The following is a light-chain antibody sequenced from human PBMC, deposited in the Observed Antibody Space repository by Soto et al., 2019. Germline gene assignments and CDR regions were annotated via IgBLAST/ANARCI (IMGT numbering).Light chain of an antibody. Sequence: QSVLTQPPSASGTPGQRVTMSCSGSSSNIGSNSVYWYQQLPGTAPKLLIYNNNHRPAGVPDRFSGSKSGTSGSLAISGLRSEDEADYFCAPWDGSLSGRFVFGTGTKVTVL. CDR2: NNN. CDR3: APWDGSLSGRFV. CDR1: SSNIGSNS. V-gene: IGLV1-47*02. J-gene: IGLJ1*01.